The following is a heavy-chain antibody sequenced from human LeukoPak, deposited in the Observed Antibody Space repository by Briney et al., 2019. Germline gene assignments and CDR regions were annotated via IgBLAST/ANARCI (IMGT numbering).Heavy chain of an antibody. CDR2: ISAYNGNT. D-gene: IGHD3-9*01. V-gene: IGHV1-18*01. J-gene: IGHJ4*02. CDR1: GYTFTSYG. Sequence: GASVKVSCKASGYTFTSYGISWVRQAPGQGLEWMGWISAYNGNTNYAQKLQGRVTMTTDTSTSTAYMELRSLRSDDTAVYYCARDRVLRYFDWLLLGDYFDYWDQGTLVTVSS. CDR3: ARDRVLRYFDWLLLGDYFDY.